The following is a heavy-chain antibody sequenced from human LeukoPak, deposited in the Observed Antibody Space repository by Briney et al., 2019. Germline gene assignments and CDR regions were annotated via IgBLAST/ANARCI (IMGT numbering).Heavy chain of an antibody. CDR3: ARTRSGKPDF. CDR2: VNPSSGGT. CDR1: GYTLIVHY. V-gene: IGHV1-2*02. D-gene: IGHD6-25*01. J-gene: IGHJ4*02. Sequence: ASVKVSCKASGYTLIVHYIHWVRQAPGQGLEWMGWVNPSSGGTNYAQKSQDRVTMTRDTSISTAYMELSSLRSNDTAVYYCARTRSGKPDFWGQGTLVTVSS.